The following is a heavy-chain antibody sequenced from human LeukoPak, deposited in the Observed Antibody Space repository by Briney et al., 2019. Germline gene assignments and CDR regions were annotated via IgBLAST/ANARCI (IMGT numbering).Heavy chain of an antibody. CDR3: ARERRGPYYDYVWGSQISRFDP. J-gene: IGHJ5*02. CDR2: INHSGST. CDR1: GGSISSSSYY. V-gene: IGHV4-39*07. Sequence: TSETLSLTCTVSGGSISSSSYYWGWIRQPPGKGLEWIGEINHSGSTNYNPSLKSRVTISVDTSKNQFSLKLSSVTAADTAVYYCARERRGPYYDYVWGSQISRFDPWGQGTLVTVSS. D-gene: IGHD3-16*01.